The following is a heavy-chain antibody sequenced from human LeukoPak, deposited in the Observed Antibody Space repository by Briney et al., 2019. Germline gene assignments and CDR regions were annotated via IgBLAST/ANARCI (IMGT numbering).Heavy chain of an antibody. J-gene: IGHJ6*02. Sequence: SETLSLTCTVSGGSISSGGYYWSWIRQHPGKGLEWIGYIYYSGSTYYNPSLKSRVTISVDTSKNQFSLKLSSVTAADTAVYYCARDHSYYFGSQTSTLDVWGQGTAVTVSS. D-gene: IGHD3-10*01. CDR1: GGSISSGGYY. V-gene: IGHV4-31*03. CDR2: IYYSGST. CDR3: ARDHSYYFGSQTSTLDV.